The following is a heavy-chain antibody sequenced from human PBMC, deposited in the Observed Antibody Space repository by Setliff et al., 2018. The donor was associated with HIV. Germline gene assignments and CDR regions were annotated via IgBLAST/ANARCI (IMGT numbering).Heavy chain of an antibody. CDR2: INSDGSGT. J-gene: IGHJ3*02. CDR1: GYNLGVYW. CDR3: ARDRGRPDSFDI. D-gene: IGHD1-26*01. V-gene: IGHV3-74*01. Sequence: PGGSLRLSCAASGYNLGVYWMHWVRQVPGKGLVWVSHINSDGSGTKYADSVKGRFTMSRDNAKNTLYLQMNSLRAEDTALYFCARDRGRPDSFDIWGQGTMVTVSS.